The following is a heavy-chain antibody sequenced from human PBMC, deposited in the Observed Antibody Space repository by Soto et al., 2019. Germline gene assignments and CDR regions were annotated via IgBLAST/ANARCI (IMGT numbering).Heavy chain of an antibody. Sequence: PGGSMRLPCAASGFTFNNYGMHWVRQAPGKGLEWVAVNWYDASNQYYPDSVKGRFTISRDDSKNTLYLHLNSLRADDTAVYYCARYSDFGSNSGWLEPWGKGGLVTVSS. CDR1: GFTFNNYG. CDR3: ARYSDFGSNSGWLEP. J-gene: IGHJ5*02. V-gene: IGHV3-33*01. CDR2: NWYDASNQ. D-gene: IGHD4-17*01.